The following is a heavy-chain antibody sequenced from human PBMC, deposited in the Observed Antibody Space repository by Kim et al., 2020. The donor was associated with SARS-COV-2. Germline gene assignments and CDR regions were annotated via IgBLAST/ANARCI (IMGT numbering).Heavy chain of an antibody. J-gene: IGHJ4*02. CDR1: GFTFSGYA. V-gene: IGHV3-30*04. CDR2: ISYDGRKK. CDR3: MSSIIYLGWYDFAY. Sequence: GGSLRLSCVASGFTFSGYAMHWVRQPPGKGLEWVAVISYDGRKKYYADSVKGRFIISRDNSKNMFYLQMKSLTSEDTAVYYCMSSIIYLGWYDFAYWGRGTLVTVSP. D-gene: IGHD6-19*01.